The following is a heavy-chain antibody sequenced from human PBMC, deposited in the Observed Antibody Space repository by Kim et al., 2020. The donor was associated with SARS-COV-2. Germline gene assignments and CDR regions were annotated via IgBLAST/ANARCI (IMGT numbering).Heavy chain of an antibody. CDR1: GFAFNDYA. V-gene: IGHV3-9*01. CDR2: ITSNSGTK. CDR3: ATRMAAAGFY. Sequence: GGSLRLSCAASGFAFNDYAMNWVRQAPGKGLEWVSGITSNSGTKAYADSVKGRFTISRDNAKNSLYLQMNSLRPEDTALYFCATRMAAAGFYWGQGTLVTVSS. D-gene: IGHD6-13*01. J-gene: IGHJ4*02.